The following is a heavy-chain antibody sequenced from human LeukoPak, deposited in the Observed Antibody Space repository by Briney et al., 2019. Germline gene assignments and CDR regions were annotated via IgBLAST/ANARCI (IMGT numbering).Heavy chain of an antibody. CDR1: GFTFSIYG. CDR3: ARDGHYDSSGYVDY. CDR2: IWYDGSNK. V-gene: IGHV3-33*01. D-gene: IGHD3-22*01. J-gene: IGHJ4*02. Sequence: GGSLRLSCAASGFTFSIYGMHWVRQAPGKGLEWVAVIWYDGSNKYYADSVKGRFTISRDNSKNTLYLQMNSLRAEDTAVYYCARDGHYDSSGYVDYWGQGTLVTVSS.